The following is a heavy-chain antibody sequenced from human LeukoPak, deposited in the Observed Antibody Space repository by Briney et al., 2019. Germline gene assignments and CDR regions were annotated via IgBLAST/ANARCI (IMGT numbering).Heavy chain of an antibody. D-gene: IGHD3-22*01. J-gene: IGHJ3*02. Sequence: SETLSLTCTVSGGSLSSGGYYWSWIRQPPGKGLEWIGYIYHSGSTYYNPPLKSRVTISVDTSKNQFSLKLSSVTAADTAVYYCASHDSSGYHKGLYAFDIWGQGTMVTVSS. V-gene: IGHV4-30-2*01. CDR2: IYHSGST. CDR1: GGSLSSGGYY. CDR3: ASHDSSGYHKGLYAFDI.